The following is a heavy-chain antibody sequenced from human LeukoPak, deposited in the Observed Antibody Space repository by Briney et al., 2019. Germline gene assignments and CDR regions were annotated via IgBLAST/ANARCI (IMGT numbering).Heavy chain of an antibody. V-gene: IGHV3-7*03. Sequence: GGSLRLSCVASGYTFSRYWMTWVRQAPGKGLEWVANIKQDGSEKYYVDSVKGRFTISRDNAKSSLYLQMNSLRAEDTAVYYCARGSTQLWLRFIDYWGQGTLVTVSS. J-gene: IGHJ4*02. CDR1: GYTFSRYW. CDR2: IKQDGSEK. CDR3: ARGSTQLWLRFIDY. D-gene: IGHD5-18*01.